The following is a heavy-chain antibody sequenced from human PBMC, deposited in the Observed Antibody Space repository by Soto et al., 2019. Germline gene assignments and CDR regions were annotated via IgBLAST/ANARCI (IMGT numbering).Heavy chain of an antibody. Sequence: PSETLSLTCTVSGGSISSGDYYWSWIRQPPGKGLEWIGYIYYSGSTYYNPSLKSRVTISVDTSKNQFSLKLSSVTAADTAVYYCATNGGERYYYGMDVWGQGTTVTVSS. J-gene: IGHJ6*02. V-gene: IGHV4-30-4*01. CDR2: IYYSGST. CDR3: ATNGGERYYYGMDV. CDR1: GGSISSGDYY. D-gene: IGHD6-25*01.